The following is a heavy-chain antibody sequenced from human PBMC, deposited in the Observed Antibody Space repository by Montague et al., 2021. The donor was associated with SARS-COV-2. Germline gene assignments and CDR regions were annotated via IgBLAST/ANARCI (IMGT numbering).Heavy chain of an antibody. CDR3: ARVQGITMIVVVSGAFDI. Sequence: TLSLTCTVSGGSISSGGYYWSWIRQHPGKGLEWIGYIYYSGSTYYNPSLQSRVTISVDTSKNQFSLKLSSVTAADTAVYYCARVQGITMIVVVSGAFDIWGQGTRVTVSS. CDR2: IYYSGST. V-gene: IGHV4-31*03. D-gene: IGHD3-22*01. J-gene: IGHJ3*02. CDR1: GGSISSGGYY.